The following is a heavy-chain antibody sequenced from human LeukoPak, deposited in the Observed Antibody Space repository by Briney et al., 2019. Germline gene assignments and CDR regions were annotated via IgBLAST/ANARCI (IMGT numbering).Heavy chain of an antibody. CDR3: ARDPTPRYCSSTSCPLYGMDV. D-gene: IGHD2-2*01. J-gene: IGHJ6*02. CDR1: GFTFSSYS. CDR2: ISSSNSYI. V-gene: IGHV3-21*01. Sequence: NPGGSLRLSCAASGFTFSSYSMNWVRQAPGKGLEWVSSISSSNSYIYYADSVKGRFTISRDNAKNSLYLQMNSLRAEDTAVYYCARDPTPRYCSSTSCPLYGMDVWGQGTTVTVSS.